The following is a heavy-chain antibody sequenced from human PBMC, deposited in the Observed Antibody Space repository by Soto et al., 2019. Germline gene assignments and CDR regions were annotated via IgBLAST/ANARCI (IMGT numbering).Heavy chain of an antibody. Sequence: GGSLRLSCVASEFSFNKYVMIWVRQAPGKGLEWVSCLTVAGTTTYYADSVRGRFTISRDDSKKTLYLQLNDLRAEDTAVYYCANREPLLGWAFERWGPGTLVTVSS. J-gene: IGHJ4*02. CDR1: EFSFNKYV. CDR2: LTVAGTTT. D-gene: IGHD1-26*01. V-gene: IGHV3-23*01. CDR3: ANREPLLGWAFER.